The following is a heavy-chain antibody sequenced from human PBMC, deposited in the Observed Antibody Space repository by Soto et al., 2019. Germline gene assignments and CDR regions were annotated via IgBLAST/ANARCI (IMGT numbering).Heavy chain of an antibody. CDR1: GGSFSGYY. Sequence: QVQLQQWGAGLLKPSETLSLTCAVYGGSFSGYYWSWIRQPPGKGLEWIGEINHRGYTTYNPSLKSRDTISVDTSKNQFSLKLSSVTAADTAVYYCARVDIVTTNWFDPWGQGTPVTVSS. D-gene: IGHD5-12*01. CDR3: ARVDIVTTNWFDP. V-gene: IGHV4-34*01. J-gene: IGHJ5*02. CDR2: INHRGYT.